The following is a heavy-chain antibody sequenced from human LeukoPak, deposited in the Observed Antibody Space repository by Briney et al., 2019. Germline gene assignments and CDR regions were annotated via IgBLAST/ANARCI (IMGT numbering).Heavy chain of an antibody. CDR2: ISSSGSTI. CDR3: AKEGESGYSGGFDH. J-gene: IGHJ4*02. V-gene: IGHV3-11*04. CDR1: GFTFRDYY. Sequence: GGSLRLSCAASGFTFRDYYMTWIRQAPGKGLDWVSYISSSGSTIYYADSVKGRFTISRDNAKNSLYLQLNSLSAEDTAMYYCAKEGESGYSGGFDHWGQGTLVTVSS. D-gene: IGHD3-3*01.